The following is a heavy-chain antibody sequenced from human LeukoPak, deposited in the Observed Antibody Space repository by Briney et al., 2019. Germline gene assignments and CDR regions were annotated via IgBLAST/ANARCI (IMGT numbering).Heavy chain of an antibody. J-gene: IGHJ4*02. V-gene: IGHV3-30-3*01. CDR1: GFTFSRYA. D-gene: IGHD5-18*01. CDR2: ISYDGSNK. CDR3: ARLDTAMVDY. Sequence: GGSLRLSCVASGFTFSRYAMHWVRQAPGKGLEWVAVISYDGSNKYYADSVKGRFTISRDNSKNTLYLQMNSLRAEDTAVYYCARLDTAMVDYWGQGTLVTVSS.